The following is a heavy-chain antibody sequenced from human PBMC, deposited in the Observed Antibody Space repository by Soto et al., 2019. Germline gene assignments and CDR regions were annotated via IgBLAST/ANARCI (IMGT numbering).Heavy chain of an antibody. V-gene: IGHV1-46*01. D-gene: IGHD2-15*01. CDR2: INPSGGST. CDR1: GYTFTSYY. Sequence: GASVKVSCKASGYTFTSYYMHWVRQAPGQGFEWMGIINPSGGSTSYAQKFQGRVTMTRDTSTSTVYMELSSLRSEDTAVYYCAKYCTGGSCQTIYGMDVWGQGTTVTVSS. J-gene: IGHJ6*02. CDR3: AKYCTGGSCQTIYGMDV.